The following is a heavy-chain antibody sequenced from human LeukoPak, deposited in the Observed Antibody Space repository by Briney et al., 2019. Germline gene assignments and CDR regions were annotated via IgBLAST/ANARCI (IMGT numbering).Heavy chain of an antibody. J-gene: IGHJ4*02. Sequence: GGSLRLSCAASGFTFSNYAMSWVRQAPGKGLEWVSAISASGGNTYYADSVKGRFTISRDNSKNTLYLQINSLRAEDTALYYRAKEKLGYCISSSCYSTYYFDYWGQGTLVAVSS. CDR3: AKEKLGYCISSSCYSTYYFDY. CDR2: ISASGGNT. V-gene: IGHV3-23*01. CDR1: GFTFSNYA. D-gene: IGHD2-2*01.